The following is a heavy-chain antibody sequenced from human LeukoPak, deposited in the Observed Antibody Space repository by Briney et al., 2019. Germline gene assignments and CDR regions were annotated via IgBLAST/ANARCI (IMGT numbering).Heavy chain of an antibody. V-gene: IGHV4-4*07. CDR1: GDSISSYY. Sequence: SETLSLTCTVSGDSISSYYWSWIRQPAGKGLEWIGRIHPSGSTNYIPSLKSRVTLSADTSKNQFSLKLSSVTAADTAVYYCARGPPPDFDYWGRGTLVTVSS. CDR3: ARGPPPDFDY. J-gene: IGHJ4*02. CDR2: IHPSGST.